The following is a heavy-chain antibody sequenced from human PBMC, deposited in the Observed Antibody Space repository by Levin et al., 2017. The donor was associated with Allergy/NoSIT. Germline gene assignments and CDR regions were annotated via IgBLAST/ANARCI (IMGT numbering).Heavy chain of an antibody. D-gene: IGHD4-17*01. CDR3: ARTKPTPCHGDYYYGMDV. V-gene: IGHV5-51*01. J-gene: IGHJ6*02. Sequence: PGGSLRLSCKGSGYFFPTYGIGWVRQMPGKGLEWMGFIYPGDSDTRYSPSFQGQVIISADKSISTAYLQWSSLKVSDTAMYYCARTKPTPCHGDYYYGMDVWGQGPPVTVYS. CDR2: IYPGDSDT. CDR1: GYFFPTYG.